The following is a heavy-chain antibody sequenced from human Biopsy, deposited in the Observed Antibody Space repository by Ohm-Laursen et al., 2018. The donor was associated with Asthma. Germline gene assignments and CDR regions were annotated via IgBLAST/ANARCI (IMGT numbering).Heavy chain of an antibody. CDR1: GFTVSNFA. V-gene: IGHV3-23*01. D-gene: IGHD4-17*01. J-gene: IGHJ5*02. CDR2: ISSGSGST. CDR3: AKVGHGNGDYVGWFDP. Sequence: GSLRLSCTAIGFTVSNFAMNWVRQAPGQGLEWVSVISSGSGSTYYADSVKGRFTISRDTSMNTLYLQMNSLRAEDTAVYYCAKVGHGNGDYVGWFDPWGHGTLVTASS.